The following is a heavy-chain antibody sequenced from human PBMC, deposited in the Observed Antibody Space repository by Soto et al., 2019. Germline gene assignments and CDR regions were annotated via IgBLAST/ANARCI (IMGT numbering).Heavy chain of an antibody. V-gene: IGHV3-23*01. D-gene: IGHD6-19*01. CDR2: ISGNVGSTT. Sequence: EVQLLESGGGLAQPGGSLRLSCAVSGITFTNYAMGWVRQAPGKGLEWVSGISGNVGSTTHYADSVKGRFTISRDNSKYILFLQMNSLRAEDTAVYYCAKHRGFVAGPFDSWGQGTLVIVSS. J-gene: IGHJ4*02. CDR3: AKHRGFVAGPFDS. CDR1: GITFTNYA.